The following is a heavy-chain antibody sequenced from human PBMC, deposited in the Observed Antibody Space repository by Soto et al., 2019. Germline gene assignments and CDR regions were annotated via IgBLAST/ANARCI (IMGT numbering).Heavy chain of an antibody. CDR1: GGSISSGGYY. D-gene: IGHD3-16*01. CDR2: IYYSGST. J-gene: IGHJ5*02. V-gene: IGHV4-31*03. CDR3: AREGEDNNWFDP. Sequence: SETLSLTCTVSGGSISSGGYYWSWIPQHPGKGLEWIGYIYYSGSTYYNPSLKSRVTISVDTSKNQFSLKLSSVTAADTAVYYCAREGEDNNWFDPWGQGTLVTVSS.